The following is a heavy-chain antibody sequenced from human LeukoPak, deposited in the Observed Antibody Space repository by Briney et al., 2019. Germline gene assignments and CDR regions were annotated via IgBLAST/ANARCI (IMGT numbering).Heavy chain of an antibody. CDR1: GGSISSGSYY. CDR3: ARDKVVTIFGVAPGYMDV. Sequence: SETLSLTCTVSGGSISSGSYYWSWIRQPAGKGLGWIGRIYTSGSTNYNPSLKSRVTISVDTSKNQFSLKLSSVTAADTAVYYCARDKVVTIFGVAPGYMDVWGKGTTVTVSS. D-gene: IGHD3-3*01. V-gene: IGHV4-61*02. CDR2: IYTSGST. J-gene: IGHJ6*03.